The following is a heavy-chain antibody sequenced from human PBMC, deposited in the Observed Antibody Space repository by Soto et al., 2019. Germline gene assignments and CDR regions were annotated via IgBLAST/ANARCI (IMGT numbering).Heavy chain of an antibody. D-gene: IGHD3-22*01. Sequence: EVQLVESGGGLVQPGGSLRLSCAASGFTFSSYEMNWVRQAPGKGLEWVSYISYSGSTIYYAESVKGRFNISRDNAKNSLYLQMNSLRAEDTAVYYCARDYYDGSHYYPAGCDYWGQGTLVTVSS. V-gene: IGHV3-48*03. CDR2: ISYSGSTI. CDR3: ARDYYDGSHYYPAGCDY. J-gene: IGHJ4*02. CDR1: GFTFSSYE.